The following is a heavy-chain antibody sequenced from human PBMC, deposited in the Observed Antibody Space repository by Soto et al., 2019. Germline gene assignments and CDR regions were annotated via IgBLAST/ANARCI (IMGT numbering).Heavy chain of an antibody. Sequence: EVQLLESGGGLIQPGGSLRLSCAASGFTFRSYAMRWVRQAPGKGLEWVSAISGSGGNKYYADSVKGRFTISRDNSKNPLYLQRNSLRAEDTAVYYCADGWYSEDFHHWGQGTLVTVSS. CDR3: ADGWYSEDFHH. J-gene: IGHJ1*01. CDR2: ISGSGGNK. CDR1: GFTFRSYA. D-gene: IGHD6-19*01. V-gene: IGHV3-23*01.